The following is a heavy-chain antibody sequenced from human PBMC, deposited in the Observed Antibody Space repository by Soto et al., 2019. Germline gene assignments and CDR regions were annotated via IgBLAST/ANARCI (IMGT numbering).Heavy chain of an antibody. D-gene: IGHD1-26*01. CDR1: GGSISSGGYS. J-gene: IGHJ3*02. Sequence: LSLTCAVSGGSISSGGYSWSWIRQPPGKGLEWIGYIYHSGSTYYNPSLKSRVTISVDRSKNQFSLKLSSVTAADTAVYYCARALRYSGSYPLSSDAFDIWGQGTMVTVSS. V-gene: IGHV4-30-2*01. CDR3: ARALRYSGSYPLSSDAFDI. CDR2: IYHSGST.